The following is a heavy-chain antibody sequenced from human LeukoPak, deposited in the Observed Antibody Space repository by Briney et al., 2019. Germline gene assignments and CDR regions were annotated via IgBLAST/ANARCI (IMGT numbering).Heavy chain of an antibody. V-gene: IGHV4-59*01. CDR1: GGSISSYY. J-gene: IGHJ3*02. CDR2: IYYSGST. D-gene: IGHD5-12*01. CDR3: ARNTVRGYSGYVAFDI. Sequence: SETLSLTCTVSGGSISSYYWSWIRQPPGKGLGWIGYIYYSGSTNYNPSLKSRVTISVDTSKNQFSLKLSSVTAADTAVYYCARNTVRGYSGYVAFDIWGQGTMVTVSS.